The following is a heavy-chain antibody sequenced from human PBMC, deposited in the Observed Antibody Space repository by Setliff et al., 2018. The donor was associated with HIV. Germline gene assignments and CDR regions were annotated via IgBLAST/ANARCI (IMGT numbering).Heavy chain of an antibody. D-gene: IGHD3-10*01. CDR1: GFTFSSYA. CDR2: RSYDGSNK. CDR3: AKELGGSGIDAFDI. Sequence: PGGSLRLSCEASGFTFSSYAMHWVRQAPGKGLEWVAIRSYDGSNKYYTDSVKGRFTISRDKSKNTLYLQMNRLRVEDTAVYYCAKELGGSGIDAFDIWGQGTMVTVSS. J-gene: IGHJ3*02. V-gene: IGHV3-30*04.